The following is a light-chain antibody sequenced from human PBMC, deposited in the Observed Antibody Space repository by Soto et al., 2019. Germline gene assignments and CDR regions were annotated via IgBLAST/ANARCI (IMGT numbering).Light chain of an antibody. CDR3: SSFAGSNNFKV. CDR2: EVS. V-gene: IGLV2-8*01. J-gene: IGLJ1*01. CDR1: SSDVGGYNY. Sequence: QSALTQRPSASGSPGQSVTISCTGTSSDVGGYNYVSWYQQHPGKAPKLMIYEVSKRPSGVPDRFSGSKSGNTASLTVSGLQAEDEADYYCSSFAGSNNFKVFGAGTKLTVL.